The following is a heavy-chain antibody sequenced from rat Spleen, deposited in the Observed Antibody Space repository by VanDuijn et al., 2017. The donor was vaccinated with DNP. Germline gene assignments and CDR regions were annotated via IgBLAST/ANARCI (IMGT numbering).Heavy chain of an antibody. D-gene: IGHD1-2*01. V-gene: IGHV3-1*01. Sequence: EVQLQESGPGLVTPSQSLSLTCSVTGYSITSHYWGWIRKFPGNKMEWMGYINYSGATAYNPSLKSRISLTRDTSKNHFFLQLNSVTTEDTATYYCARSGYYYSSYIDVMDAWGQGASVTVSS. CDR3: ARSGYYYSSYIDVMDA. CDR2: INYSGAT. CDR1: GYSITSHY. J-gene: IGHJ4*01.